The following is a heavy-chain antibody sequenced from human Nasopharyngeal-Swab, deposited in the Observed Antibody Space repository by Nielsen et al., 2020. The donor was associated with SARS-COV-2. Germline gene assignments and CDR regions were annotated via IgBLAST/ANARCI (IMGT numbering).Heavy chain of an antibody. CDR3: AKILAVGWFLGGYFDY. CDR2: ISGSGGST. D-gene: IGHD3-3*01. CDR1: GFTFSSYA. Sequence: GGSLRLSCAASGFTFSSYAMSWVRQAPGKGLEWVSAISGSGGSTYYADSVKGRFTISRDNSKNTLYLQMNSLRAEDTAVYYCAKILAVGWFLGGYFDYWGQGTLVTVSS. J-gene: IGHJ4*02. V-gene: IGHV3-23*01.